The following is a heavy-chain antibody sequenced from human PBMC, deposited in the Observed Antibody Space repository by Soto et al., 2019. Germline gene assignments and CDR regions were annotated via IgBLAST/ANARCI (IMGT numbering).Heavy chain of an antibody. CDR1: GFSFSSYA. D-gene: IGHD6-13*01. Sequence: GGSLRLSCRTSGFSFSSYAMHWVRQAPGKGLEWVGVISYDGSHKFYGESVKGRFTISRDNSKNTLYLQMPSLTTDDTGVYYCAKVAGVATGGTVGGLDPWGQGTLVTVSS. CDR3: AKVAGVATGGTVGGLDP. V-gene: IGHV3-30*18. J-gene: IGHJ5*02. CDR2: ISYDGSHK.